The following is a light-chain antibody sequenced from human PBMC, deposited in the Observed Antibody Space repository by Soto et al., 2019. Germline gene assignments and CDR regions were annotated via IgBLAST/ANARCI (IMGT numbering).Light chain of an antibody. CDR1: SSDVGGYNY. J-gene: IGLJ2*01. Sequence: QSVLTQPASVSGSPGQSITISCTGTSSDVGGYNYVSWYQQHPGKAPKLMIYEVSNRPSGVSNRFSGSKSGNTASLTISGLQAEDEADYYCYSFAGGATFVFGGGTKLTVL. V-gene: IGLV2-14*01. CDR2: EVS. CDR3: YSFAGGATFV.